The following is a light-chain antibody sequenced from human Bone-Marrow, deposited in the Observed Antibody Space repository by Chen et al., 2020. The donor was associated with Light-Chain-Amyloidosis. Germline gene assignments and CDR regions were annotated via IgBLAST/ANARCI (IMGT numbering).Light chain of an antibody. CDR2: EGN. Sequence: QSALTQPASVSGSPGRSITISCTGTSIGPFNLVSWYQQNPGHAPKLIIYEGNRRPSEVSDRFSGSASGNTASLTISGLQTEDEADYYCCSYGGYSTFVFGGGTKLTVL. CDR3: CSYGGYSTFV. J-gene: IGLJ2*01. CDR1: SIGPFNL. V-gene: IGLV2-23*03.